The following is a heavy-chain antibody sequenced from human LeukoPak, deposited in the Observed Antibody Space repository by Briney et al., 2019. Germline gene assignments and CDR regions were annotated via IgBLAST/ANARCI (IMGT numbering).Heavy chain of an antibody. CDR3: ARGYYDILTGYYTGDYFDY. J-gene: IGHJ4*02. V-gene: IGHV1-69*05. D-gene: IGHD3-9*01. CDR1: GCTFSSYA. Sequence: ASVKVSCKASGCTFSSYAISWVRQAPGQGLEWMGRIIPIFGTANYAQKFQGRVTITTDESTSTAYMELSSLRSEDTAVYYCARGYYDILTGYYTGDYFDYWGQGTLVTVSS. CDR2: IIPIFGTA.